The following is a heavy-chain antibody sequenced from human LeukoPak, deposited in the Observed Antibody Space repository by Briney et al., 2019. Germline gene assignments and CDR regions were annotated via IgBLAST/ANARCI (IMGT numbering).Heavy chain of an antibody. D-gene: IGHD3-3*01. CDR3: ARTFFGVVTYFDY. V-gene: IGHV4-59*01. CDR2: IYYSGST. CDR1: GGSISSYH. J-gene: IGHJ4*02. Sequence: PSETLSLTCTVSGGSISSYHWNWIRQPPGKGLEWIGYIYYSGSTNYNPSLKSRLTISVDTSKNQFSLKLSSVTAADTAVYYCARTFFGVVTYFDYWGQGTLVTVSS.